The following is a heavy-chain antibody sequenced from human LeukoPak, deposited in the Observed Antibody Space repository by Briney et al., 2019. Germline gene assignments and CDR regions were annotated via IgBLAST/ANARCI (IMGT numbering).Heavy chain of an antibody. J-gene: IGHJ6*02. Sequence: PGGSLRLSCAASGFTFSSYAMSWVRQAPGKGLEWVSAISGSGGSTYHADSVKGRFTISRDNSKNTLYLQMNSLRAEDTAVYYCAKYSGDYYYYYGMDVWGQGTTVTVSS. CDR3: AKYSGDYYYYYGMDV. V-gene: IGHV3-23*01. CDR1: GFTFSSYA. CDR2: ISGSGGST. D-gene: IGHD3-10*01.